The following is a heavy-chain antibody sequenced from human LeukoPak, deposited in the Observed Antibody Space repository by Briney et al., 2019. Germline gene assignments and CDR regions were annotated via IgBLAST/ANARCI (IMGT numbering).Heavy chain of an antibody. J-gene: IGHJ6*03. D-gene: IGHD2-15*01. CDR2: TNPKTGGT. Sequence: ASVKVSCKASAYTFIAYYIHWVRQAPGQGLEWMGWTNPKTGGTNFAPKFQGRVTLTSDTSISTAYMELSSLRSEDTAVYYCAGVYGAGYCSGGSCLPHQGYYYYYMDVWGKGTTVTVSS. CDR1: AYTFIAYY. V-gene: IGHV1-2*02. CDR3: AGVYGAGYCSGGSCLPHQGYYYYYMDV.